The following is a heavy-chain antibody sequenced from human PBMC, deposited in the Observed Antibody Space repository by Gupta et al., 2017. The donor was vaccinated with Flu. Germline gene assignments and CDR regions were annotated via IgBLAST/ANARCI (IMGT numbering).Heavy chain of an antibody. Sequence: QFQLQQWGAGLLKPSETLSLTCAVYGGSFIGSSWSWIRQPQGKGLEWIGEINHSGSTNYNPSLKSRVTISVDTSKNQFSLKLSSVTAADTAVYYCASIYKPRYCSGGSCRSGLDYWGQGTLVTVSS. CDR2: INHSGST. D-gene: IGHD2-15*01. CDR1: GGSFIGSS. V-gene: IGHV4-34*01. CDR3: ASIYKPRYCSGGSCRSGLDY. J-gene: IGHJ4*02.